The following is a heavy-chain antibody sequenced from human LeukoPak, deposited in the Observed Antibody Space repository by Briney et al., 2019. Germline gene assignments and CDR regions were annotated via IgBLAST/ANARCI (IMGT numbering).Heavy chain of an antibody. CDR2: ISHSVTT. J-gene: IGHJ3*02. V-gene: IGHV4-30-2*01. Sequence: PSETLSLTCAVSGGSITNGGHAWTWIRQPPGKGLEWIGCISHSVTTYYNPSLKSRVTISVDTSKNQFSLKLSSVTAADTAVYYCARLGAYSGSYYGDAFDIWGQGTMVTVSS. D-gene: IGHD1-26*01. CDR1: GGSITNGGHA. CDR3: ARLGAYSGSYYGDAFDI.